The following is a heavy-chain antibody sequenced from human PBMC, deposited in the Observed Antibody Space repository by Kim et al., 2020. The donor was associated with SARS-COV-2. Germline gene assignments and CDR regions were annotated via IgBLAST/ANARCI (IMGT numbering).Heavy chain of an antibody. J-gene: IGHJ3*02. V-gene: IGHV3-72*01. CDR3: VRDVRDGGVLDI. Sequence: EYAASVKGRYTIARDDSNNALYLQMNSLTTDDTALYYCVRDVRDGGVLDIWGQGTMVTVSS. D-gene: IGHD3-16*01.